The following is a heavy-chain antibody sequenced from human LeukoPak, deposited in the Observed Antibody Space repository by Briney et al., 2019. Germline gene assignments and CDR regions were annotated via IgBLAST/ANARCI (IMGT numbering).Heavy chain of an antibody. CDR2: INHSGST. V-gene: IGHV4-34*01. CDR3: ARSQLELPDY. Sequence: SETLSLTCPVKVGSFSGNYWAWFRQPPGKGLEWIGEINHSGSTDYNPSLKSRVTISVDTSKNQFSLKLSSVTAADTAVYYCARSQLELPDYWGQGTLVTVSS. J-gene: IGHJ4*02. CDR1: VGSFSGNY. D-gene: IGHD1-7*01.